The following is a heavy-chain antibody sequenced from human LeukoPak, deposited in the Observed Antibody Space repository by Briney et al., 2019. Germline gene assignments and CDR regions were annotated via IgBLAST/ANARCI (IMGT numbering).Heavy chain of an antibody. CDR3: AATNSRGGSGWYGGRNWFDP. Sequence: SETLSLTCAVYGGSFSSYYWSWIRQPAGKGLEWIGRIYTSGSTNYNPSLKSRVTMSVDTSKNQFSLKLSSVTAADTAVYYCAATNSRGGSGWYGGRNWFDPWGQGTLVTVSS. CDR1: GGSFSSYY. CDR2: IYTSGST. V-gene: IGHV4-59*10. J-gene: IGHJ5*02. D-gene: IGHD6-19*01.